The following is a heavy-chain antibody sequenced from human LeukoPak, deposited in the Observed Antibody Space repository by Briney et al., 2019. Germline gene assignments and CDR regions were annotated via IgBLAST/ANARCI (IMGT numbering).Heavy chain of an antibody. V-gene: IGHV3-23*01. CDR2: ISGSGGST. Sequence: GGSLRLSCAASGFTFSSYAVSWVRQAPGKGLEWVSAISGSGGSTYYADSVKGRFTISRDNSKNTLYLQMNSLRAEDTAVYYCAKVVPFSYYYYGMDVWGQGTTVTVSS. CDR3: AKVVPFSYYYYGMDV. J-gene: IGHJ6*02. CDR1: GFTFSSYA. D-gene: IGHD6-13*01.